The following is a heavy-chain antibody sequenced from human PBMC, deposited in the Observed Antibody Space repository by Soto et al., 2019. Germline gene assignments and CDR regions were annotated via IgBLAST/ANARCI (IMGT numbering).Heavy chain of an antibody. V-gene: IGHV3-23*01. Sequence: GGSLRLSCAASGFTFSSYAMSWVRQAPGKGLEWVSAISGSGGSTYYADYVKGRINISRDNSKNKLYLQMNSLRAEDTAVYYCAKNKDYDFWSGVPWFDPWGQGTLVTVSS. CDR3: AKNKDYDFWSGVPWFDP. D-gene: IGHD3-3*01. J-gene: IGHJ5*02. CDR2: ISGSGGST. CDR1: GFTFSSYA.